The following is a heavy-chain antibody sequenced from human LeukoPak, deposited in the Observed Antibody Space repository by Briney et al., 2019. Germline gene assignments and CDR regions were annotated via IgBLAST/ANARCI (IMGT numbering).Heavy chain of an antibody. CDR2: IYPGDSDT. CDR1: GYSFTSYW. CDR3: ARRNWNYRPPYYFDY. Sequence: GESLKISCKGSGYSFTSYWIGWVRQMPGKGLEWMGIIYPGDSDTRYSPSFQGQVTISADKSISTAYLQWSSLKASGTAMYYCARRNWNYRPPYYFDYWGQGTLVTVSS. V-gene: IGHV5-51*01. J-gene: IGHJ4*02. D-gene: IGHD1-7*01.